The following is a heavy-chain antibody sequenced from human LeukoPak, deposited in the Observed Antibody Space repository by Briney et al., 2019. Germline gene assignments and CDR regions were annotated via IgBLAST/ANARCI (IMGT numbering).Heavy chain of an antibody. Sequence: SGTLSLTCAVSGDSITSSNWWSWVRQPPEKGLEWIGEIYHSGNTNYNPPLKSRVTISLDKSKNQFSLKLSSVTAADTAVYYCARGLDNWNVYIFDYWGLGTLVTVSS. CDR2: IYHSGNT. J-gene: IGHJ4*02. CDR1: GDSITSSNW. CDR3: ARGLDNWNVYIFDY. V-gene: IGHV4-4*02. D-gene: IGHD1-20*01.